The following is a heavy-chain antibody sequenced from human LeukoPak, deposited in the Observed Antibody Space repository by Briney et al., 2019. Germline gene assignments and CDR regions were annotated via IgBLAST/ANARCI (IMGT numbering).Heavy chain of an antibody. V-gene: IGHV1-69*04. Sequence: ASVKVSCKASGGTFSSYAISWVRQAPGQGLEWMGRIIPILGIANYAQKFQGRVTITADKSTSTAYMELSSLRSEDTAVYYCAKAHSNYGLSYYFDYWGQGTLVTVSS. CDR2: IIPILGIA. CDR3: AKAHSNYGLSYYFDY. CDR1: GGTFSSYA. D-gene: IGHD4-11*01. J-gene: IGHJ4*02.